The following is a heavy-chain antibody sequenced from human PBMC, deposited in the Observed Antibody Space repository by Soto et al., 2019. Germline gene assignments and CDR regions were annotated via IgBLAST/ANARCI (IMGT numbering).Heavy chain of an antibody. CDR1: GFTFSTYA. J-gene: IGHJ4*02. CDR2: ISYDGSNK. D-gene: IGHD6-6*01. CDR3: AREGDQYSSWGSYFDY. V-gene: IGHV3-30-3*01. Sequence: QVQLVESGGGVVQPGRSLRLSCAASGFTFSTYAMHWVRQAPGKGLEWVAVISYDGSNKYYADSVKGRFTISRDNSKNSLYLQMNSLRAEDTAVYYCAREGDQYSSWGSYFDYWGQGTLVTVSS.